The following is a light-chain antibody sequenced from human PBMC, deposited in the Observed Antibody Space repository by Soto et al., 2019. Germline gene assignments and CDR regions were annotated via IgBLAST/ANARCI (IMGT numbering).Light chain of an antibody. CDR3: QQRNSYPIT. V-gene: IGKV1-5*03. CDR1: QSISSW. CDR2: KAS. Sequence: DIQMTQSPSTLSASAGERVTITCRASQSISSWLAWYQQKPGKAPKLLINKASSLESGVPSRFSGSGSGTEFTLTISSLQPEDFTTYYCQQRNSYPITFGQGTRLEVK. J-gene: IGKJ5*01.